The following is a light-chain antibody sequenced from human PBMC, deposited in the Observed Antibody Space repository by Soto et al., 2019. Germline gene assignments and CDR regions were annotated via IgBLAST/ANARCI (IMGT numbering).Light chain of an antibody. CDR1: SSDVGAYNF. CDR3: CSYAGSYTHV. Sequence: QSALAQPRSVSGSPGQSVTISCTGTSSDVGAYNFVSWYQQHPGKVPKLIIYDVTKWPSGVPARFSGSKSGNTASLTISGLQADDEADYYCCSYAGSYTHVFGTGTKVTVL. CDR2: DVT. J-gene: IGLJ1*01. V-gene: IGLV2-11*01.